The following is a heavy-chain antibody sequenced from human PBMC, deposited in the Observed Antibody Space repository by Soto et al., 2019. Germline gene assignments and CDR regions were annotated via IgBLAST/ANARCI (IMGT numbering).Heavy chain of an antibody. V-gene: IGHV4-31*03. CDR3: ARATGTLRSRNCDY. J-gene: IGHJ4*02. D-gene: IGHD1-1*01. CDR1: GGSISTVGHY. Sequence: SETLSLTCSVSGGSISTVGHYWTWIRQPPGKGLEWIGSIYHTGSTYYSKSLRSRLTMSVDTSKSQFSLRLSFVTAADTAVYYCARATGTLRSRNCDYWGQGSLVTVSS. CDR2: IYHTGST.